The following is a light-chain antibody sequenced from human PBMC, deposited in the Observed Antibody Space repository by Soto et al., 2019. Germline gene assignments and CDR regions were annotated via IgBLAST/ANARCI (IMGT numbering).Light chain of an antibody. V-gene: IGKV3-20*01. J-gene: IGKJ1*01. CDR1: YTVGRNL. CDR2: DAS. Sequence: ENVLTQSPGTLSLSPGERATLSCRASYTVGRNLLAWYQQKPGQAPRLLIYDASRRATGIPDRFSGSGSGTVFTLTISRLAQEDSAVYCRQQYVSSTLTFGQGIKVEIK. CDR3: QQYVSSTLT.